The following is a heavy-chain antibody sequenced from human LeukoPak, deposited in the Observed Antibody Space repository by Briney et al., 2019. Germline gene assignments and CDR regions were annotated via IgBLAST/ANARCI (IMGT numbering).Heavy chain of an antibody. V-gene: IGHV4-34*01. Sequence: SETLSLTCAVYDGSFSDYYWSWIRQPPGEELEWIGQIHHSGSTNYKPSLKSRVTISIDTSKSQFSLKLSSVTAADTAVYYCARDPSSPGIAAAGNRRIDNWFDPWGQGTLVTVSS. CDR1: DGSFSDYY. CDR2: IHHSGST. D-gene: IGHD6-13*01. J-gene: IGHJ5*02. CDR3: ARDPSSPGIAAAGNRRIDNWFDP.